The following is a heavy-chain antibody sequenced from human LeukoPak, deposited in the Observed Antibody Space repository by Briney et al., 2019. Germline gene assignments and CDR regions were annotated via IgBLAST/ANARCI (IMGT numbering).Heavy chain of an antibody. Sequence: GGSLRLSCAASGFTSSSYEMNWVRQAPGKGLEWVSYVSSSGTTIYYADSVKGRFTVSRDNAKNSLYLQMNSLRAEDTALYYCARQVASGFDPWGQGTLVTVSS. CDR1: GFTSSSYE. V-gene: IGHV3-48*03. J-gene: IGHJ5*02. CDR2: VSSSGTTI. CDR3: ARQVASGFDP.